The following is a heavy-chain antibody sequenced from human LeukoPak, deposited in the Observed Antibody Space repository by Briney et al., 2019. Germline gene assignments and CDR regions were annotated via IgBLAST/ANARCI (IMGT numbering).Heavy chain of an antibody. V-gene: IGHV1-2*02. CDR2: INPNSGGT. CDR3: ARVPLYSPVGAFDI. Sequence: ASVKVSCKASGYTFTGYYMHWVRQAPGQGLEWMGWINPNSGGTNYAQKFQGRVTMTRDTSISTAYMELSRLRSDDTAVYYCARVPLYSPVGAFDIWGQGTMVTVSS. D-gene: IGHD1-26*01. CDR1: GYTFTGYY. J-gene: IGHJ3*02.